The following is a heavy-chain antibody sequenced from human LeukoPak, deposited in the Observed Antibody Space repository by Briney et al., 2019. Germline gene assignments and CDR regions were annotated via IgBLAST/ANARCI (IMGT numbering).Heavy chain of an antibody. CDR2: INPSGGST. D-gene: IGHD3-22*01. Sequence: ASVKVSCKASGYTFTSYYMHWVRQAPGQGLEWMGIINPSGGSTSYAQKFQGRVTMTRDMSTSTVYMELSSLRSEDTAVYYCARSSGLGRFRRHDSSGYYLYYFDYWGQGTLVTVSS. V-gene: IGHV1-46*01. J-gene: IGHJ4*02. CDR1: GYTFTSYY. CDR3: ARSSGLGRFRRHDSSGYYLYYFDY.